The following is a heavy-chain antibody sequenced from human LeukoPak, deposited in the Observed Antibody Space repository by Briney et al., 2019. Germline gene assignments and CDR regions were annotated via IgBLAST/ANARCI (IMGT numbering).Heavy chain of an antibody. CDR3: AKDSYDFWSGGFFDY. Sequence: GGSLRLSCAASGFTFSSYAMSWVRQAPGKGLEWVSAISGSGGSTYCADSVKGRLTTSRDNSKNTLYLQMNSLRAEDTAVYYCAKDSYDFWSGGFFDYWGQGTLVTVSS. D-gene: IGHD3-3*01. J-gene: IGHJ4*02. CDR2: ISGSGGST. CDR1: GFTFSSYA. V-gene: IGHV3-23*01.